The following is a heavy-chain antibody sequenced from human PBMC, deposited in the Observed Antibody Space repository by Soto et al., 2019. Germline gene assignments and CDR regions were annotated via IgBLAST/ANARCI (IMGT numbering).Heavy chain of an antibody. J-gene: IGHJ3*02. CDR3: ARASIFGVVLNAFDI. D-gene: IGHD3-3*01. Sequence: QVQLQESGPGLVKPSQTLSLTCTVSGGSFSGGGYYWSWIRQHPGKGLEWMGYISYRGSTKYKPSLQSRITVSRDTSKNQFYLGLTSVTAADTAIYFCARASIFGVVLNAFDIWGQGTLVTVSS. CDR2: ISYRGST. CDR1: GGSFSGGGYY. V-gene: IGHV4-31*03.